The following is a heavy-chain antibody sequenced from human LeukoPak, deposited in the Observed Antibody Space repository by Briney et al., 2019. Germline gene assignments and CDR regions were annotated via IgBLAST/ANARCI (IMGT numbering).Heavy chain of an antibody. CDR1: GGSVSSGNYY. CDR3: AWARWAGAFDI. J-gene: IGHJ3*02. D-gene: IGHD4-23*01. V-gene: IGHV4-61*01. Sequence: MPSETLSLTCTVSGGSVSSGNYYWSWIRQPPEGGQEWIGYIFSSGSTNYNPSLKRRVTISVDTSKNQFSLNLSSVPAADTAVYYCAWARWAGAFDIWGQGTMVTVSS. CDR2: IFSSGST.